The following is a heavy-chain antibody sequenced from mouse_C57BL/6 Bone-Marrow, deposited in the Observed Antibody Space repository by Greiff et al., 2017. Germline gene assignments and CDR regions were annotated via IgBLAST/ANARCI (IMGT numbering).Heavy chain of an antibody. CDR2: IYPGSGST. CDR1: GYTFTSYC. CDR3: ARSHYGTSGFAY. Sequence: QVQLKQPGAELVKPGASVKMSCKASGYTFTSYCITWVKQRPGQGLEWIGDIYPGSGSTNYNEKFKSKATLTVDTSSSTAYMQLSSLTSEDSAVYYCARSHYGTSGFAYWGQGTLVTVSA. V-gene: IGHV1-55*01. D-gene: IGHD1-1*01. J-gene: IGHJ3*01.